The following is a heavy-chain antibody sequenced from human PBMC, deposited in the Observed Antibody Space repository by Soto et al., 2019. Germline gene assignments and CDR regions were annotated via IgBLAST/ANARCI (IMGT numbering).Heavy chain of an antibody. CDR3: ARSLLDEYSSSWRSAYYGMDV. J-gene: IGHJ6*02. D-gene: IGHD2-2*01. CDR1: GFTFSAYY. CDR2: INPNSGGT. Sequence: ASVKVSCKASGFTFSAYYIYWVRQAPGQRLEWIGWINPNSGGTNNAQKFQGRVTMTRDTSTSTVYMELSALISDDTAVYFCARSLLDEYSSSWRSAYYGMDVWGQGTTVTVSS. V-gene: IGHV1-2*02.